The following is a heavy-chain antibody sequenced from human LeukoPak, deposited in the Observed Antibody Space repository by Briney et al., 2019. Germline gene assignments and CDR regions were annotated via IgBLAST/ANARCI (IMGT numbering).Heavy chain of an antibody. CDR3: ARDGSGWSRDV. CDR2: IPSSGNDI. J-gene: IGHJ6*02. CDR1: GFTFSVRG. D-gene: IGHD6-19*01. Sequence: RGSQRLSCAASGFTFSVRGMTWVCQAPGKGLEWVSTIPSSGNDIYYADSVKGRFTSSRDNAKNSVYLQMNSLTADDTAVYYCARDGSGWSRDVWGPGTTGTVSS. V-gene: IGHV3-21*01.